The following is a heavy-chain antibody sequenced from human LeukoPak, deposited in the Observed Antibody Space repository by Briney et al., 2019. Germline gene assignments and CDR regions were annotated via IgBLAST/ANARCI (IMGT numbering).Heavy chain of an antibody. CDR1: GYTFTGHY. V-gene: IGHV1-2*02. CDR3: AREQWLAKANDH. D-gene: IGHD6-19*01. J-gene: IGHJ4*02. CDR2: INPNSGGT. Sequence: ASVKVSCKASGYTFTGHYMHWVRQAPGQGPEWMGWINPNSGGTNYAQKFQGRVTMTRDPSVSTAYLGLSRLRSDDTAVYYCAREQWLAKANDHWGQGTVVTVSS.